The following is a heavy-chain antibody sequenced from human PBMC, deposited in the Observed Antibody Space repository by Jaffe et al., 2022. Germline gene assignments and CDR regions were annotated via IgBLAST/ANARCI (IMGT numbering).Heavy chain of an antibody. D-gene: IGHD2-8*02. V-gene: IGHV1-18*01. CDR2: ISAYTANT. J-gene: IGHJ3*02. Sequence: QVQLVQSGAEVKKTGASVKVSCKASGYTFNNYGISWVRQAPGQGLEWMGWISAYTANTNYAQKFQGRVTMTTDTSTSTAYMELRNLRSDDTAVYYCARDCTGSTCYYAFSIWGQGTMVTVSS. CDR3: ARDCTGSTCYYAFSI. CDR1: GYTFNNYG.